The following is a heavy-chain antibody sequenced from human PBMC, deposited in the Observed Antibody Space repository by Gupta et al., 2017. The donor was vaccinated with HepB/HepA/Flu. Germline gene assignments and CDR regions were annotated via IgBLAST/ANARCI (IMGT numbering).Heavy chain of an antibody. CDR1: GYTFTSYD. CDR3: ARVNSYYYGSGSFVLWFDP. Sequence: QVQLVQSGAEVKKPGASVKVSCKAPGYTFTSYDINWVRQATGQGLEWMGWMNPNSGNTGYAQKFQGRVTMTRNTSISTAYMELSSLRSEDTAVYYCARVNSYYYGSGSFVLWFDPWGQGTLVTVSS. D-gene: IGHD3-10*01. J-gene: IGHJ5*02. V-gene: IGHV1-8*01. CDR2: MNPNSGNT.